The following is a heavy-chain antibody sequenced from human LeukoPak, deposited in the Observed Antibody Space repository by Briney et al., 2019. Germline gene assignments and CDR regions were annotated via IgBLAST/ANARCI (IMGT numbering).Heavy chain of an antibody. CDR3: ARIGHDYYILPGYSYYYYYYMDV. V-gene: IGHV4-38-2*02. D-gene: IGHD3-9*01. CDR1: GYSLSSRYY. J-gene: IGHJ6*03. Sequence: SDTVSLTCSVSGYSLSSRYYWGWIRQPPGDGLEWLGCNYHSWCTYYNPSVKSRVTISVDTSKNPFSLKLSSLTAADTAVYYCARIGHDYYILPGYSYYYYYYMDVWGKGTTVTVSS. CDR2: NYHSWCT.